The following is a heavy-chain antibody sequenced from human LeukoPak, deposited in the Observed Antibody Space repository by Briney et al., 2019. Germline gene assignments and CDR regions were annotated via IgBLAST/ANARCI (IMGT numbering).Heavy chain of an antibody. CDR1: GFTFSAFY. Sequence: GGSLRLSCAAFGFTFSAFYMSWIRQTPGKGLEYLSYLKGDNGDINYADSVRGRFTISRDNTKNSLYLQMNNLRAEDTAVYYCARVLRGYASYEGNWGQGTLVTVSS. CDR3: ARVLRGYASYEGN. J-gene: IGHJ4*02. CDR2: LKGDNGDI. D-gene: IGHD5-12*01. V-gene: IGHV3-11*06.